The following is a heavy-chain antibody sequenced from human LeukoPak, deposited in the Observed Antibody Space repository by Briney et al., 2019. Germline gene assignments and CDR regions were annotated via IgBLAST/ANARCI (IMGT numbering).Heavy chain of an antibody. V-gene: IGHV3-33*01. CDR1: GFPFSSYG. D-gene: IGHD1-26*01. CDR3: ARDRGSVGATALGMDV. Sequence: GGSLRLSCAASGFPFSSYGMHWVRQAPGKGLEWVAVTWYDGSYKWYADSVKGRFTISRDNFKSTLYLQMDSLRAEDTAVYYCARDRGSVGATALGMDVWGQGTTVAVFS. J-gene: IGHJ6*02. CDR2: TWYDGSYK.